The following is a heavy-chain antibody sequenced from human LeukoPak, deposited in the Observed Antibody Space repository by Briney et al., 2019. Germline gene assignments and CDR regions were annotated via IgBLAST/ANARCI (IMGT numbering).Heavy chain of an antibody. CDR3: ARGVPVRGSRDFDY. V-gene: IGHV4-39*07. CDR1: GGSISSSSYY. J-gene: IGHJ4*02. D-gene: IGHD3-10*01. Sequence: SETLSLTCTVSGGSISSSSYYWGWIRQPPGKGLEWIGSIYHSGSTYYNPSLKSRVTIAVETSKNQFSLKLSSVTAADTAVYYCARGVPVRGSRDFDYWGQGTLVTVSS. CDR2: IYHSGST.